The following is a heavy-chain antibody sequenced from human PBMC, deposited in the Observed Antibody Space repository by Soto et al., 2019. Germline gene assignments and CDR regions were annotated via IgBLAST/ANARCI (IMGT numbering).Heavy chain of an antibody. CDR3: ARGKGNRLRGQTALMDV. CDR1: GGSFSGYY. CDR2: INHSGST. V-gene: IGHV4-34*01. Sequence: SETLSLTCAVYGGSFSGYYWSWIRQPPGKGLEWIGEINHSGSTNYNPSLKSRVTISVDTSKNQFSLKLSSVTAADTAVYYCARGKGNRLRGQTALMDVWGQGTTVTVSS. J-gene: IGHJ6*02. D-gene: IGHD3-10*01.